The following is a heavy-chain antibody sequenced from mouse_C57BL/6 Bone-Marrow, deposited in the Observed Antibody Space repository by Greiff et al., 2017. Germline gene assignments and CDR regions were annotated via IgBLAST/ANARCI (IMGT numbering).Heavy chain of an antibody. V-gene: IGHV5-4*01. Sequence: EVMLVESGGGLVKPGGSLKLSCAASGFTFSSYAMSWVRQTPEKRLEWVATISDGGSYTYYPDNVKGRFTISRDNAKNNLYLQMSHLKSEDTAMYYCAREDYYGYDEAFAYWGQGTLVTVSA. CDR3: AREDYYGYDEAFAY. CDR1: GFTFSSYA. J-gene: IGHJ3*01. CDR2: ISDGGSYT. D-gene: IGHD2-2*01.